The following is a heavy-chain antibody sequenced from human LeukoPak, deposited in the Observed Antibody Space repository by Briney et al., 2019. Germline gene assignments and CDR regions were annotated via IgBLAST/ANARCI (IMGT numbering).Heavy chain of an antibody. CDR2: IYPADSDT. Sequence: PGESLKISYQVSGYSFTNYWIGWVRQMPGKGLESMGIIYPADSDTTYSPSFQGQVTISADKSISTVYLQWSSLKASDTAMYYCARQSRDGSKTRGYYFDYWGQGTLVTVSS. V-gene: IGHV5-51*01. J-gene: IGHJ4*02. CDR1: GYSFTNYW. CDR3: ARQSRDGSKTRGYYFDY. D-gene: IGHD3-10*01.